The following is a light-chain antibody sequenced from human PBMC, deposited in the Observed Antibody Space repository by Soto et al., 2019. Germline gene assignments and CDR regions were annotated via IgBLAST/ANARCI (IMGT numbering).Light chain of an antibody. V-gene: IGLV2-23*01. J-gene: IGLJ2*01. CDR3: CSYAGSRRGVV. Sequence: QPASVSGSPGQSITISCTGTSSDVGSYNLVSWYQQHPGKAPKLMIYEGSKRPSGVSNRFSGSKSGNTASLTISGLQAEDEADYYCCSYAGSRRGVVFGGGTKLTVL. CDR2: EGS. CDR1: SSDVGSYNL.